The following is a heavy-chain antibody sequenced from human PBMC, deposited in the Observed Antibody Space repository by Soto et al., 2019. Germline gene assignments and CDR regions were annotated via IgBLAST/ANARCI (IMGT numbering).Heavy chain of an antibody. CDR2: ISGSGGST. Sequence: HPXGSLRPSFAASGFTFRSYAMSWVRQAPGKGLEWVSAISGSGGSTYYADSVKGRFTISRDNSKNTLYLQMNSLRAEDTAVYYCAKDAPPYYYDSSGSHDAFDIWGQGTMVTVSS. CDR3: AKDAPPYYYDSSGSHDAFDI. CDR1: GFTFRSYA. D-gene: IGHD3-22*01. J-gene: IGHJ3*02. V-gene: IGHV3-23*01.